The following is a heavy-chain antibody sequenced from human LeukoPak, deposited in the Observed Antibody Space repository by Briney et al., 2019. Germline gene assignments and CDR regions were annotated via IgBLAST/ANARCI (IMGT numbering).Heavy chain of an antibody. D-gene: IGHD2-15*01. Sequence: PGGSLRLSCAASGFAFTSYWMTWVRQAPGKGLEWMANIEQDGIDKNYVDSVRGRFAISRDNARNSLFLQMNSLRVEDTAVYYCARSGWYGDGFDIWGQGTMVTVSS. CDR1: GFAFTSYW. CDR3: ARSGWYGDGFDI. J-gene: IGHJ3*02. CDR2: IEQDGIDK. V-gene: IGHV3-7*01.